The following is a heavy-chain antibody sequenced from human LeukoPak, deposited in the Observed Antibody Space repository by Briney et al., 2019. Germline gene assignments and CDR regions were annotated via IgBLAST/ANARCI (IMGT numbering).Heavy chain of an antibody. Sequence: GGSLRLSCAAPGFTFSSYAMSWVRQGPGKGLEWVSSINDSGGRTYYADSVKGRFTISRDNSKNTLYLQMNSLRAEDTAVYYCAKGRGVADYWGQGTLVTVSS. CDR2: INDSGGRT. D-gene: IGHD3-10*01. J-gene: IGHJ4*02. CDR1: GFTFSSYA. CDR3: AKGRGVADY. V-gene: IGHV3-23*01.